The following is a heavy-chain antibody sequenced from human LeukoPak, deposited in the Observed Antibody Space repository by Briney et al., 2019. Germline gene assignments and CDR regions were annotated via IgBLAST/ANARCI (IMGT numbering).Heavy chain of an antibody. D-gene: IGHD6-6*01. CDR1: GGSLSSGIYY. J-gene: IGHJ5*02. CDR3: ARGLAARPWDWFDP. V-gene: IGHV4-39*01. Sequence: SETLSLTCAVSGGSLSSGIYYWGWIRQPPGKGLEWIGSVFYGGSTYYNPSLKTRVTISVDTSKNQFSLQLNSLTAADTAMYYCARGLAARPWDWFDPWGQGTLVTVSS. CDR2: VFYGGST.